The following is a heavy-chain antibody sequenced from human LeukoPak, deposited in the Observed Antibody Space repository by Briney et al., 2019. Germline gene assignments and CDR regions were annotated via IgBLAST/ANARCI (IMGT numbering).Heavy chain of an antibody. J-gene: IGHJ4*02. V-gene: IGHV3-23*01. Sequence: GGSLRLSCAASGFTFSSYALGWVRKAPGKGLEWVSAFSGSGGSTYYADSVKGRFTISRDNSKNTLYLQMNSLRAEDTAVYYCAKRVSFRIAVAGIDYWGQGTLVTVSS. CDR2: FSGSGGST. CDR1: GFTFSSYA. CDR3: AKRVSFRIAVAGIDY. D-gene: IGHD6-19*01.